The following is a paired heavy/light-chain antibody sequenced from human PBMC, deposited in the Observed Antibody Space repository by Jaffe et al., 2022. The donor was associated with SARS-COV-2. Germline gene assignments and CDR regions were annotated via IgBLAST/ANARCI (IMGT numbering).Light chain of an antibody. J-gene: IGKJ4*01. Sequence: DIVMTQSPDSLAVSLGERATINCKSSQTVLYSSSNKNYLAWYQQKSGHPPKLLISWASTRESGVPDRFSGSGSGTDFTLTISSLQAEDVAVYYCQQYYSLLSFGGGTKVEIK. V-gene: IGKV4-1*01. CDR3: QQYYSLLS. CDR1: QTVLYSSSNKNY. CDR2: WAS.
Heavy chain of an antibody. CDR2: ISWNSDSI. J-gene: IGHJ4*02. V-gene: IGHV3-9*01. CDR1: GFTFDDYA. D-gene: IGHD1-26*01. Sequence: EVQLVDSGGGLVQPGRSLGLSCAASGFTFDDYAMHWVRQAPGRGLEWVSGISWNSDSIGYADSVKGRFTISRDNAKNSLFLQMDSLRPEDTAVYYCAKDIGKISGKSPYYFDHWGQGTLVTVTP. CDR3: AKDIGKISGKSPYYFDH.